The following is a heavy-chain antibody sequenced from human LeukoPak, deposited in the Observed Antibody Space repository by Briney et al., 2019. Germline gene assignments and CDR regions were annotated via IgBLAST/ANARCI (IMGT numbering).Heavy chain of an antibody. V-gene: IGHV3-21*01. J-gene: IGHJ5*02. CDR3: ARERHTFDP. CDR2: ITSSSTYI. Sequence: GGSLRLSCAASGFAFSSYSMTWVRQAPGKGLEWVSPITSSSTYIYYADSVKGRFTISRGDAKNSLYLQMNSLRVEDTAVYYCARERHTFDPWGQGTLVTVSS. CDR1: GFAFSSYS. D-gene: IGHD6-25*01.